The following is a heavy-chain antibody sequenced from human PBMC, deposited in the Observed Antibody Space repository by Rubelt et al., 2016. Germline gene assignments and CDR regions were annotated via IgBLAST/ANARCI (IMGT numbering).Heavy chain of an antibody. J-gene: IGHJ6*02. V-gene: IGHV4-31*01. D-gene: IGHD1-26*01. CDR3: ARGRMGFHYYYYGMDV. Sequence: TLSLTCTVSGGSISSGGYYWSWIRQHPGKGLEWIGYIYYSGSTNYNPSLKSQVTISVDTSKNQFSLKPSSVTAADTAVYYCARGRMGFHYYYYGMDVWGQGTTVTVSS. CDR1: GGSISSGGYY. CDR2: IYYSGST.